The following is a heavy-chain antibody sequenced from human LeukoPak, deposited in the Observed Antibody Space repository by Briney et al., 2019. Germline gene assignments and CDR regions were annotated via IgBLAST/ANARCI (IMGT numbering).Heavy chain of an antibody. CDR2: ISSSGSTI. Sequence: PGGSLRLSCAASGFTFSSYEMNWVRQAPGKGLEWVSYISSSGSTIYYADSVKGRFTISGDNAKNSLYLQMNSLRAEDTAVYYCARDSAGDAFDMWGAGTMVTVSS. CDR3: ARDSAGDAFDM. J-gene: IGHJ3*02. CDR1: GFTFSSYE. V-gene: IGHV3-48*03. D-gene: IGHD2-15*01.